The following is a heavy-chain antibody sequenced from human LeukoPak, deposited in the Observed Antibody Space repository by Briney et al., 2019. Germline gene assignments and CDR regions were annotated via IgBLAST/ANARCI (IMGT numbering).Heavy chain of an antibody. CDR1: GYTFTSYG. Sequence: ASVKVSCKASGYTFTSYGISWVRQAPGQGPEWMGWISAETGYTNYAQKFQDRVTMTTDTSTSTAYMELRSLKSDDTAVYYCARRELDYWGQGTLVTVSS. CDR3: ARRELDY. V-gene: IGHV1-18*01. D-gene: IGHD1-26*01. CDR2: ISAETGYT. J-gene: IGHJ4*02.